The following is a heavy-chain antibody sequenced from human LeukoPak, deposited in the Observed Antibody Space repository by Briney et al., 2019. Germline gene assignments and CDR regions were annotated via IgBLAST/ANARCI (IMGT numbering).Heavy chain of an antibody. Sequence: PSETLSLTCTVSGASISSSAYYWGWIRQPPGKGLEWIGSIGGSNYYSGSTYYNPSLKSRVTISVDTSKNQFSLKLSSVTAADTAVYYCARHRIAVAGLDAFDIWGQGTMVTVSS. CDR3: ARHRIAVAGLDAFDI. D-gene: IGHD6-19*01. V-gene: IGHV4-39*01. CDR1: GASISSSAYY. CDR2: IGGSNYYSGST. J-gene: IGHJ3*02.